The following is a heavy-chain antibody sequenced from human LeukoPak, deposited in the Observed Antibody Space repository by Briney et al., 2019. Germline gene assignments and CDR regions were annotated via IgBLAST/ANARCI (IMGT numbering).Heavy chain of an antibody. CDR3: ARERTERSYYFDY. V-gene: IGHV3-21*01. Sequence: PGGSLRLSCVVSGFTFSNYSMNWVRQAPGKGLEWLSSISGSSSHIYYADSVKGRFTISRDNAKKTLYLQMNSLRAEDTAVYYCARERTERSYYFDYWGQGTLVTVSS. CDR1: GFTFSNYS. CDR2: ISGSSSHI. J-gene: IGHJ4*02. D-gene: IGHD3/OR15-3a*01.